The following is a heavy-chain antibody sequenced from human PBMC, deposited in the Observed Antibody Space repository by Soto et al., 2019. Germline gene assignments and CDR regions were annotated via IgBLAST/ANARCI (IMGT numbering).Heavy chain of an antibody. CDR3: ARARTLQYYFDY. J-gene: IGHJ4*02. Sequence: ASVKVSCKASGYTFTGYYMHWVRQAPGQGLEWMGWINPNSGGTNYAQKFQGRVTMTRDTSISTAYMELSRLRSDDTAVYYCARARTLQYYFDYWGQGTLVTVSS. V-gene: IGHV1-2*02. CDR2: INPNSGGT. CDR1: GYTFTGYY.